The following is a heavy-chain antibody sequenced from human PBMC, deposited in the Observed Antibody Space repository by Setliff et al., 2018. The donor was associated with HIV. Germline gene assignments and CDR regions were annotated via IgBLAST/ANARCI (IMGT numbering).Heavy chain of an antibody. V-gene: IGHV4-34*01. CDR2: INHSGAT. Sequence: TSETLSLTCAVYGGSFSGYYWTWIRQSPGKGLEWIGEINHSGATTYKPSLKSRVTTSVDTSRNQFSLKLSSVTAADTAVYYCARQEGYCSSTSCYAGSFMGYYYMDVWGKGTTVTVSS. D-gene: IGHD2-2*01. J-gene: IGHJ6*03. CDR1: GGSFSGYY. CDR3: ARQEGYCSSTSCYAGSFMGYYYMDV.